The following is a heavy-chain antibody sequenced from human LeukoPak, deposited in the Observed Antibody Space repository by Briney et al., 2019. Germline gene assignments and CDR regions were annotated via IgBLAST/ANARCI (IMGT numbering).Heavy chain of an antibody. D-gene: IGHD3-16*01. Sequence: SETLSLTCTVSGGSISSSSLYWNWLRQPPGKGPEWIGSIYYTGTTYYNPSLESRVTISVDTSRNQFSLKVSSVTAADTAVYYCATSLKGANWFDPWGQGTLVTVSS. CDR1: GGSISSSSLY. J-gene: IGHJ5*02. CDR3: ATSLKGANWFDP. V-gene: IGHV4-39*01. CDR2: IYYTGTT.